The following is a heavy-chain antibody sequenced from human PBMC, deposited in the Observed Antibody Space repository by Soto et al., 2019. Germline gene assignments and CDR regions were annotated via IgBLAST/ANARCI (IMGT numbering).Heavy chain of an antibody. CDR3: AREVVETSSLWLDP. CDR2: ISSSGSTI. V-gene: IGHV3-11*01. CDR1: GFTFSDYY. J-gene: IGHJ5*02. Sequence: LRLSCAASGFTFSDYYMSWIRQAPGKGLGWVSYISSSGSTIYYADSVKGRFTISRDNAKNSLYLQMNSLKIDDTAVYYCAREVVETSSLWLDPWGQGTLVTVSS. D-gene: IGHD6-6*01.